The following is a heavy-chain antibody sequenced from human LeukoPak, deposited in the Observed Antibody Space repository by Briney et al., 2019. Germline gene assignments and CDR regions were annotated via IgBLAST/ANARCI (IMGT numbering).Heavy chain of an antibody. CDR3: ARATGTWGHDGFDI. CDR1: VYTFMSHG. D-gene: IGHD3-16*01. J-gene: IGHJ3*02. Sequence: ASVNVSCKAYVYTFMSHGISWVRQAPGQGLEWMGWISGSSSNTNYAQRLQGRVTMTTDTSTTTAYMELRSLRSDDTAVYYCARATGTWGHDGFDIWGQGTMVTVSS. CDR2: ISGSSSNT. V-gene: IGHV1-18*01.